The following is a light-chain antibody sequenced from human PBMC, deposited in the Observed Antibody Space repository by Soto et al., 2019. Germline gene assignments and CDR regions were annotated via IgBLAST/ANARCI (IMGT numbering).Light chain of an antibody. CDR2: RAS. CDR1: QSVDSSY. Sequence: ENVLKQSPGTLSLSPGERATLSCRASQSVDSSYLAWYQQNPGQAPRLLIYRASIRATGVPARFSGSGSGTEFTLTISRLEPEDFAVYYCQQFGGSPPWTFGQGTKVDIK. J-gene: IGKJ1*01. CDR3: QQFGGSPPWT. V-gene: IGKV3-20*01.